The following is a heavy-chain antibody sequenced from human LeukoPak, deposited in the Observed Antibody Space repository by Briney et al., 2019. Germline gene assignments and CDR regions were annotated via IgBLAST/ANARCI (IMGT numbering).Heavy chain of an antibody. V-gene: IGHV3-23*01. J-gene: IGHJ4*02. D-gene: IGHD3-22*01. CDR2: ISGSGGST. Sequence: GGSLRLSCAASGFTFSRYGMSWVRQAPGKGLEWVSTISGSGGSTYYADSVKGRFTISRDNSKNTLYLQMNSLRAEDTAVYYCAHYYDSSGYPLPPIDYWGQGTLVTVSS. CDR1: GFTFSRYG. CDR3: AHYYDSSGYPLPPIDY.